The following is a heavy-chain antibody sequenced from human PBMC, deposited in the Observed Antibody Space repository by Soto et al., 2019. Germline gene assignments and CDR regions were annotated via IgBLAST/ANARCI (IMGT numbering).Heavy chain of an antibody. Sequence: QVQLVQSGAEVKKPGASVKVSCKASGYTFTSYPVHWVRQAPGQRLEWMGWINAANGNTKYSQKFQGRDTITRDTSASAAYMELSSLTSEDTAVFYCARDYNGHGDYWGQGTLVTVSS. CDR3: ARDYNGHGDY. V-gene: IGHV1-3*01. J-gene: IGHJ4*02. CDR1: GYTFTSYP. CDR2: INAANGNT. D-gene: IGHD1-1*01.